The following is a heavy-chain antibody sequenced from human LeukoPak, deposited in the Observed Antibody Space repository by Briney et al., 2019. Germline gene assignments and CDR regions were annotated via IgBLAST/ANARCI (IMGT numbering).Heavy chain of an antibody. CDR1: GFGFSSYW. CDR3: AREGYDYVWGSYRIGFGY. Sequence: GGSLRLSCAASGFGFSSYWMSWVRQAPGKGLEWVANIKQDGSEKYYVDSVKGRFTISRDNAKNSLYLQMNSLRAEDTAVYYCAREGYDYVWGSYRIGFGYWGQGTLVTVSS. V-gene: IGHV3-7*01. J-gene: IGHJ4*02. D-gene: IGHD3-16*02. CDR2: IKQDGSEK.